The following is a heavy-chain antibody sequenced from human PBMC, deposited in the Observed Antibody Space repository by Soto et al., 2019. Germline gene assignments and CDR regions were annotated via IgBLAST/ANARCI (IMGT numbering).Heavy chain of an antibody. CDR1: GYTFTSYD. D-gene: IGHD2-15*01. CDR2: MNPNSGNT. J-gene: IGHJ6*02. Sequence: QVQLVQSGAEVKKPGASVKVSCKASGYTFTSYDINWVRQATGQGLEWMGWMNPNSGNTGYAQKFQGRVTMTRNTSISTAYMELSRLRSEETAVYYCARMGNPYCSGGSCWGGYGMDVWGQGTTVTVSS. CDR3: ARMGNPYCSGGSCWGGYGMDV. V-gene: IGHV1-8*01.